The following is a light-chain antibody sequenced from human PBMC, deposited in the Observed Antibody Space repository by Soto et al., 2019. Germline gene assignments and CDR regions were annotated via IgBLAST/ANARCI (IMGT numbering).Light chain of an antibody. J-gene: IGKJ4*02. CDR2: AAS. Sequence: SHMTQSHYNMTGSVGDRVTITCRASQGISNYLAWYQQKPGTVPKLPISAASTLQTGVPSRFSGGGSGTDFTLTISGLQSEDFALYCSQDSNYLLHTFGEGAKVDIK. V-gene: IGKV1-27*01. CDR3: QDSNYLLHT. CDR1: QGISNY.